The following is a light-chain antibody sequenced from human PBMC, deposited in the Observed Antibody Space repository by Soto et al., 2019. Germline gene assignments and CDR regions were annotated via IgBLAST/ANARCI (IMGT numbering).Light chain of an antibody. Sequence: DIVMTQSPATLSVSPGERATLSCRARQSVASNLAWYQQRPGQAPRLLIYGASTRATGVPARFSGSGSGTEFTLTISSLQSEDFAVYYCHHYNNWPHTFGGGTKVEIK. CDR1: QSVASN. J-gene: IGKJ4*01. V-gene: IGKV3-15*01. CDR2: GAS. CDR3: HHYNNWPHT.